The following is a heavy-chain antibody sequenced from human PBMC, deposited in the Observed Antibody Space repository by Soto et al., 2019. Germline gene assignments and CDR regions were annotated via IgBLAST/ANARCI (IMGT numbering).Heavy chain of an antibody. CDR2: IYYSGST. CDR1: GGSISSYY. CDR3: AREEYSSSWFDP. V-gene: IGHV4-59*01. J-gene: IGHJ5*02. Sequence: SETLSLTCTVSGGSISSYYWSWIRQPPGKGLEWIGYIYYSGSTNYNPSLKSRVTISVDTSKNQFSLKLSSVTAADTAVYYCAREEYSSSWFDPWGQGTLVTVSS. D-gene: IGHD6-6*01.